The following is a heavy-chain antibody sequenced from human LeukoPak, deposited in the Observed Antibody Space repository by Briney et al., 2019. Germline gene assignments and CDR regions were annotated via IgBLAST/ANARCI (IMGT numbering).Heavy chain of an antibody. J-gene: IGHJ4*02. CDR2: IFFSGST. V-gene: IGHV4-39*07. Sequence: PSETLSLTCSVSGGSISDRSYYWGWIRQPPGKGLEWIGHIFFSGSTYYNPSLQSRIALSVDTSKNQFSLKVTSVTAADTAVYYCARLSVTTDIEYWGQGTLVTVSS. CDR1: GGSISDRSYY. CDR3: ARLSVTTDIEY. D-gene: IGHD4-17*01.